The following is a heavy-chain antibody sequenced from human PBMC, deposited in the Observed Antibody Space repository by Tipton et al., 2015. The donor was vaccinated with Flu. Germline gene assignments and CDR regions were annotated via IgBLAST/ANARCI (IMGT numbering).Heavy chain of an antibody. CDR2: IYYSWST. CDR1: GGSISSGGYY. J-gene: IGHJ4*02. D-gene: IGHD6-19*01. Sequence: TLSLTCTVSGGSISSGGYYWSWIRQHPGKGLEWIGYIYYSWSTYYNPSLQSRITISLDTSKNQFSLKLSSVTAADTAVYFCARRIAVAGIFDFWGQGTLVTVSS. V-gene: IGHV4-31*03. CDR3: ARRIAVAGIFDF.